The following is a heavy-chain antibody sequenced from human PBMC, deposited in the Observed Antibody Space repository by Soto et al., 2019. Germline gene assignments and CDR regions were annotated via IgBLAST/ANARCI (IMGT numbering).Heavy chain of an antibody. V-gene: IGHV3-33*01. D-gene: IGHD6-13*01. Sequence: GGSLRLSCAASGFTFSSYGMHWVRQAPGKGLEWVAVIWYDGSNKYYADSVKGRFTISRDNSKNTLYLQMNSLRAEDTAVYYCAREAIAAAATEYYYYYDMDVWGKGTTVTSPQ. CDR1: GFTFSSYG. J-gene: IGHJ6*04. CDR3: AREAIAAAATEYYYYYDMDV. CDR2: IWYDGSNK.